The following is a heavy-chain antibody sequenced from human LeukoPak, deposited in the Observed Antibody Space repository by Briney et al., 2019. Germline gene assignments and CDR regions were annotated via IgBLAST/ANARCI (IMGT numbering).Heavy chain of an antibody. CDR3: ARGGKWELLRRFDP. V-gene: IGHV4-34*01. CDR1: GGSFSGYY. CDR2: INHSGST. Sequence: KPSETLSLTCAVYGGSFSGYYWGWIRQPPGKGMEWIGEINHSGSTNYNPSLKSRVTISVDTSKNQFSLKLSSVTAADTAVYYCARGGKWELLRRFDPWGQGTLVTVSS. D-gene: IGHD1-26*01. J-gene: IGHJ5*02.